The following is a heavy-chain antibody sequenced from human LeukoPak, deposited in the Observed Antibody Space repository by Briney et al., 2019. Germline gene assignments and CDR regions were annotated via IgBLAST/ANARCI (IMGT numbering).Heavy chain of an antibody. J-gene: IGHJ5*02. CDR2: ISSSGRTV. CDR1: EFSLSSYS. Sequence: GGSLRLSCAASEFSLSSYSMDWFRQTPGKGLEWISYISSSGRTVYYADSVEGRFTVSRDNAKNALYLEMNDLRAEDSAVYYCARDINYCTPTLCHRNWFDPWGQGTLVTVSS. D-gene: IGHD2-8*01. V-gene: IGHV3-48*01. CDR3: ARDINYCTPTLCHRNWFDP.